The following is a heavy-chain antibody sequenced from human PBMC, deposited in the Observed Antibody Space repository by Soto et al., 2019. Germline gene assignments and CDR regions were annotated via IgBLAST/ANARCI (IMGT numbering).Heavy chain of an antibody. D-gene: IGHD3-10*01. CDR2: MNEDGGTT. J-gene: IGHJ6*02. Sequence: LRLSCAASGFTFSSYWMHWVRQAPGKGLVWVSRMNEDGGTTDYADSVKGRFTISRDNAKNTLYLQMNSLRVEDTAVYYCASDLSGRADVWGQGTTVTVSS. CDR1: GFTFSSYW. CDR3: ASDLSGRADV. V-gene: IGHV3-74*01.